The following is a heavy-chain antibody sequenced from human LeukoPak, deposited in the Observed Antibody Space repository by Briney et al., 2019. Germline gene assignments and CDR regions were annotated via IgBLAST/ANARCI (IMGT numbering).Heavy chain of an antibody. CDR2: INHSGST. CDR1: GGSFSGYY. CDR3: ARHGPYSNYNYYYYYMDV. V-gene: IGHV4-34*01. Sequence: SETLSLTCAVYGGSFSGYYWSWIRQPPGKGLEWIGEINHSGSTNYNPSLKSRVTISVDTSKNQFSLKLSAVTAADTAVYYCARHGPYSNYNYYYYYMDVWGKGTTVTVSS. J-gene: IGHJ6*03. D-gene: IGHD4-11*01.